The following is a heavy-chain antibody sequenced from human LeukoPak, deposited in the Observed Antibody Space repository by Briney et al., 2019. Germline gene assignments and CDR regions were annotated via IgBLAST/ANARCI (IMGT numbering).Heavy chain of an antibody. CDR3: ARVRRRYSSSIVGFDY. V-gene: IGHV4-34*01. J-gene: IGHJ4*02. Sequence: SETLSLTCAVYGGSFSGYYWSWIRQPPGKGLEWIGEINHSGSTNYNPSLKSRVTISVDTSKNQFSLKLSSATAADTAVYYCARVRRRYSSSIVGFDYWGQGTLVTVSS. CDR2: INHSGST. CDR1: GGSFSGYY. D-gene: IGHD6-6*01.